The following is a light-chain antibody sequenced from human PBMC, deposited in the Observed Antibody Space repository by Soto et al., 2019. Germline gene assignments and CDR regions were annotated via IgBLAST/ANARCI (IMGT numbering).Light chain of an antibody. V-gene: IGKV1-39*01. CDR2: AAS. CDR1: QNIDSY. J-gene: IGKJ4*01. Sequence: DIQMTQSPSSLSAFVGDRVTITCRASQNIDSYLNWYQQKPGKAPDLLIYAASSFQSGVPSRFSGSGSGTDFTLTISSLQPEDFETYYWQQSYSIPLTFGGGTMVEIK. CDR3: QQSYSIPLT.